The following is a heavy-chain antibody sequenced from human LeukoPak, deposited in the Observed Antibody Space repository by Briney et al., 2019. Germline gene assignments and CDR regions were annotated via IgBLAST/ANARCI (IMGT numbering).Heavy chain of an antibody. Sequence: PGGSLRLSCAASRFILSGSDIHWVRQASGKGLEWVGRITTKPSNYATAYAASVKGRFTISRDDSENTAYLQMSSLKTEDTAVYFRTTYRSVHYWGQGTLVTVSS. CDR2: ITTKPSNYAT. J-gene: IGHJ4*02. CDR3: TTYRSVHY. D-gene: IGHD6-19*01. V-gene: IGHV3-73*01. CDR1: RFILSGSD.